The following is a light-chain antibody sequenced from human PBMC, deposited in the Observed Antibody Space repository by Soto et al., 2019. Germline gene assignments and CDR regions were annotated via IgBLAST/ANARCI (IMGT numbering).Light chain of an antibody. CDR1: LIVTSY. Sequence: SPSTRYQYPRVRATLSCTSSLIVTSYLAWYQQKPGQAPRLLIYDASNSATGIPARFSGSGSGTDFTLTISSRGPGDFAIYYCQQRSKWQLTVGGGTKV. CDR3: QQRSKWQLT. V-gene: IGKV3-11*01. CDR2: DAS. J-gene: IGKJ4*01.